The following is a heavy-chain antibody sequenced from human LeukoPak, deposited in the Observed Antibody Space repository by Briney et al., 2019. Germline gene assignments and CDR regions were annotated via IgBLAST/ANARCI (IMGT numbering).Heavy chain of an antibody. CDR3: AKPRIIGLGWAQFDY. CDR1: GFTFSRFG. V-gene: IGHV3-23*01. D-gene: IGHD2-15*01. Sequence: GGSLRLSCVTPGFTFSRFGMTWVRQPPGKGLEWVASFDGNADGTYYADSVKGRCTISRDNSKNTLHQQMNSLRAEDTAIYYCAKPRIIGLGWAQFDYWGQGSLVTVSS. J-gene: IGHJ4*02. CDR2: FDGNADGT.